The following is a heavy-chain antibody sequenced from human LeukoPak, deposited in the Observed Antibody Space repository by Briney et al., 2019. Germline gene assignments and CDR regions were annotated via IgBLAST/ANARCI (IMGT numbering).Heavy chain of an antibody. V-gene: IGHV4-59*08. CDR2: IYHTGTT. D-gene: IGHD1-26*01. CDR1: GGSLIPYY. J-gene: IGHJ1*01. CDR3: ARLDSGDHGNIPH. Sequence: LGTLSLTRTVSGGSLIPYYWTWIRQPPRKGLEWIGYIYHTGTTRYNPSLNSRVTISVETSKNQFSLRLNSVTAADTAIYYCARLDSGDHGNIPHWGQGTLVTVSS.